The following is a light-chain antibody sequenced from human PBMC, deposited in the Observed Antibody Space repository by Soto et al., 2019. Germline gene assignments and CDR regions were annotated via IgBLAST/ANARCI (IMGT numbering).Light chain of an antibody. CDR1: VTIIGGYNY. J-gene: IGLJ1*01. CDR3: WSYAGRNTYV. V-gene: IGLV2-8*01. CDR2: EVD. Sequence: QSVLTQPPSASGSPGQSVSISCTGSVTIIGGYNYVSWYQQTPGKAPKLIIYEVDKRPSGVPDRFSGSKTGSTASLTVSALQAEDEADYYCWSYAGRNTYVFGTGTKVTVL.